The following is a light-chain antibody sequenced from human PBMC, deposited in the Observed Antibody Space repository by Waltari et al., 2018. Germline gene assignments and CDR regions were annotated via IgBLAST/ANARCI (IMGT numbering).Light chain of an antibody. Sequence: EIVLTQSSGTLSLSPGERATLSCRASQNVGTYLAWYQQQPGQAPRLLIYHASSRATGIPDRFSGSGSGTDFSLTISRLEPEDFAVYYCQNHERLPAMFGQGTNVEIK. CDR3: QNHERLPAM. CDR2: HAS. V-gene: IGKV3-20*01. CDR1: QNVGTY. J-gene: IGKJ1*01.